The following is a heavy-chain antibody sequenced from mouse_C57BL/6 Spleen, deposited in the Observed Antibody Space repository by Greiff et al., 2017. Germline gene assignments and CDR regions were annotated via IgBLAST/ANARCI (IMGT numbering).Heavy chain of an antibody. CDR3: ARSHYGNYEGYFDY. CDR2: IDPANGNT. D-gene: IGHD2-1*01. J-gene: IGHJ2*01. V-gene: IGHV14-3*01. Sequence: VQLKESVAELVRPGASVKLSCTASGFNIKNTYMHWVKQRPEQGLEWIGRIDPANGNTKYAPKFQGKATITADTSSNTAYLPLSSLTSEDTAIYYCARSHYGNYEGYFDYWGQGTTLTVSS. CDR1: GFNIKNTY.